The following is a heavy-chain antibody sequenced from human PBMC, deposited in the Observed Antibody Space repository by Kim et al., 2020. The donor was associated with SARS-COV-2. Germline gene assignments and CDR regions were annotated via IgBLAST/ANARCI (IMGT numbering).Heavy chain of an antibody. J-gene: IGHJ4*02. CDR3: ATTLGYTSGWFDY. D-gene: IGHD6-19*01. CDR1: GGSISSSSYY. CDR2: IYYTGTS. V-gene: IGHV4-39*01. Sequence: SETLSLTCTVSGGSISSSSYYWGWIRQPPGKGLDWIALIYYTGTSFFNPSLNSRVTISVDTSRNQFSLKLSSVTAADTAIYYCATTLGYTSGWFDYWGRG.